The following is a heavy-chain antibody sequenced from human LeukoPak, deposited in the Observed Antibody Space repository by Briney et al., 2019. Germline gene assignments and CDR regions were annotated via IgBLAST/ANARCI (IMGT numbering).Heavy chain of an antibody. CDR3: ARDGPYYDTSGYRGSAFDI. Sequence: GSLRLSCAASGFTFSSYGMHWVRQAPGKGLEWVAFIRYDGSNKYYADSVKGRFTISRDNSKNTLYLQMNSLRAEDTAVYYCARDGPYYDTSGYRGSAFDIWGQGTMVTISS. CDR2: IRYDGSNK. D-gene: IGHD3-22*01. J-gene: IGHJ3*02. V-gene: IGHV3-30*02. CDR1: GFTFSSYG.